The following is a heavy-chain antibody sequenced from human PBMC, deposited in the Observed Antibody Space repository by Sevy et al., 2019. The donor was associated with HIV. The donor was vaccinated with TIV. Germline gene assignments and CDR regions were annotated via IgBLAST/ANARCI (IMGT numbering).Heavy chain of an antibody. J-gene: IGHJ5*02. CDR2: ISYDGSNK. D-gene: IGHD2-2*03. CDR3: CGRDDNGWYNWFDP. CDR1: GFTFSSYA. V-gene: IGHV3-30*04. Sequence: GGSLRLSCAASGFTFSSYAMHWVRQAPGKGLEWVAVISYDGSNKYYADSVQGRFTISRDNSKNTLYLQMNSLRAEDTAVYYCCGRDDNGWYNWFDPWGQGTLVTVSS.